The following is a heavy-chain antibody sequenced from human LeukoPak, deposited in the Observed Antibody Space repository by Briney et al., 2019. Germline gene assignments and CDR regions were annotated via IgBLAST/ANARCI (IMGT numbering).Heavy chain of an antibody. J-gene: IGHJ6*03. CDR2: ITTGSSTI. CDR3: ARDRGAVGGLLSYHFYYMDV. Sequence: GGSLRLSCAASGFTFSSHNMNWVRQAPGRGLEWISYITTGSSTIKYADSVKGRFTISRDNTKSSLYLQMNSLKAEDTAVYYCARDRGAVGGLLSYHFYYMDVWGKGTPVTVS. D-gene: IGHD3-16*01. CDR1: GFTFSSHN. V-gene: IGHV3-48*01.